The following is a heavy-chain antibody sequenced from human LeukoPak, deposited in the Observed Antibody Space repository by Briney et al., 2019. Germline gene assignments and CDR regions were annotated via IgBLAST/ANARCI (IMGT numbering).Heavy chain of an antibody. Sequence: SETLSLTCTVSGDSISNYYWAWIRQPPGKGLEWIGYIYYSGTTNYNPSLKSRVTISVDSSRTQFSLKLNSVTAADTAVYYCARDSRGGGPDFDYWGQGTLVTVSS. CDR1: GDSISNYY. CDR3: ARDSRGGGPDFDY. J-gene: IGHJ4*02. CDR2: IYYSGTT. D-gene: IGHD3-16*01. V-gene: IGHV4-59*01.